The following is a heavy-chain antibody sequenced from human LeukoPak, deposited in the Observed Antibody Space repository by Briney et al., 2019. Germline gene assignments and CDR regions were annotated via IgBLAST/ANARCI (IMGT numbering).Heavy chain of an antibody. CDR3: AKDWVVRGVISY. Sequence: PGGSLRLSCAASGFTFSSYVMHWVRQAPGKGLEWVAGISYDGNNKYYAASVKGRFTISRDNSKNTLYLQMNSLRAEDTAVYYCAKDWVVRGVISYWGQGTLVTVSS. J-gene: IGHJ4*02. CDR2: ISYDGNNK. V-gene: IGHV3-30*18. D-gene: IGHD3-10*01. CDR1: GFTFSSYV.